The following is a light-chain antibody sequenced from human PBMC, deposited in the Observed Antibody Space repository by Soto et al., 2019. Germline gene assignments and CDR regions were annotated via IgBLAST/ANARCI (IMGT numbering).Light chain of an antibody. J-gene: IGKJ1*01. V-gene: IGKV2-30*02. CDR1: QSLVHSDGNTY. CDR2: KVS. CDR3: LQATYWPWT. Sequence: DVVLTQSPLSLPVTLGQPASISCRSSQSLVHSDGNTYLSWVQQRPGQSPRRLIYKVSNWDSGVPDRFRGSGSGTDFTLKISRVEAEDVGFYYCLQATYWPWTFGQRTKVEIK.